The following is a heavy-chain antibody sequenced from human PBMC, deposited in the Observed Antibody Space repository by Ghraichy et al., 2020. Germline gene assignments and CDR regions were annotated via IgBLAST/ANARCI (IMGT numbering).Heavy chain of an antibody. J-gene: IGHJ4*02. CDR1: GGSISSNSYF. D-gene: IGHD2-15*01. CDR3: AKGFCTGDSCYSGLDPFDL. CDR2: MFYRGST. Sequence: SKTLSLTCTVSGGSISSNSYFWAWIRQPPGKWLEWIGSMFYRGSTYYNPSLKSRVTLSVYTSNNQYSLRLSSLSAADTSLSFCAKGFCTGDSCYSGLDPFDLWGQGTLVTVSS. V-gene: IGHV4-39*01.